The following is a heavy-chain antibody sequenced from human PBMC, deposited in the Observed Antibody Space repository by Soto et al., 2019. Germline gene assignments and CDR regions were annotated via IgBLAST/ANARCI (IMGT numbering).Heavy chain of an antibody. V-gene: IGHV4-59*01. CDR3: ASSITMVRGAIWWFDP. CDR1: GGSISSYY. D-gene: IGHD3-10*01. Sequence: SETLSLTCTVSGGSISSYYWSWIRQPPGKGLEWSGYIYYSGSTNYNPYLKSRVTISVDTSKNQFCLKLSSVTAADTAVYYCASSITMVRGAIWWFDPWGQGTLVTVSS. J-gene: IGHJ5*02. CDR2: IYYSGST.